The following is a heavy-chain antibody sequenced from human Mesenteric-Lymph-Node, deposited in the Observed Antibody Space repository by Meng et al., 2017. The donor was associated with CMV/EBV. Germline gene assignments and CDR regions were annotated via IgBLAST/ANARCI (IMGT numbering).Heavy chain of an antibody. Sequence: QDQLVQSGAEVKKPGASVKVSCKASGYTFSSYAMHWVRQAPGQRLEWMGWINIVEDKTKTSQNFQGRVTLTRDTSANTAYMELSSLRSDDTAVYYCARTNNWGFDYWGQGTLVTVSS. CDR1: GYTFSSYA. V-gene: IGHV1-3*04. CDR3: ARTNNWGFDY. D-gene: IGHD3-16*01. J-gene: IGHJ4*02. CDR2: INIVEDKT.